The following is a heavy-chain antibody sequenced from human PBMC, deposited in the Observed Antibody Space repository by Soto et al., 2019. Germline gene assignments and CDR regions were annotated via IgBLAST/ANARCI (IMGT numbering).Heavy chain of an antibody. CDR3: ARGWQQLFYYYGMDV. CDR1: GFTFSSYW. Sequence: EVQLVESGGGLVQPGGSLRLSCAASGFTFSSYWMHWVRQAPGKGLVWVSRINSDGSSTSYADSVKGQFTISRDNAKNTLYLQMNSLRAEDTAVYYCARGWQQLFYYYGMDVWGQGTTVTVSS. D-gene: IGHD6-13*01. J-gene: IGHJ6*02. V-gene: IGHV3-74*01. CDR2: INSDGSST.